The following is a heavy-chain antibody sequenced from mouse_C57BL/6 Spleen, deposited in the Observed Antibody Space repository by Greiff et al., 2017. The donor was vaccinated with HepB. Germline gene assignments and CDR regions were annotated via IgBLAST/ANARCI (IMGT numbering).Heavy chain of an antibody. V-gene: IGHV1-80*01. Sequence: VQLQQSGAELVKPGASVKISCKASGYAFSSYWMNWVKQRPGKGLEWIGQIYPGDGDTNYNGTFKGKATLPADKSSSTAYMQLSSLTSEDSAVYFCVRCSPLTGTFAYWGQGTLVTVSA. CDR3: VRCSPLTGTFAY. CDR2: IYPGDGDT. CDR1: GYAFSSYW. D-gene: IGHD4-1*01. J-gene: IGHJ3*01.